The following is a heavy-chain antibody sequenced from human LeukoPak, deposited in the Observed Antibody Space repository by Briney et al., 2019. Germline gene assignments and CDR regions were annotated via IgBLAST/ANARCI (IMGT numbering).Heavy chain of an antibody. CDR2: IYHSGST. CDR1: GGSISSSNW. CDR3: ASVRIASDAFDI. J-gene: IGHJ3*02. V-gene: IGHV4-4*02. Sequence: SETLSLTCAVSGGSISSSNWWSWVRQPPGKGLEWIGEIYHSGSTNYNPSLKSRVTISVDKSKNQFSLKLSSVTAADTAVYYGASVRIASDAFDIWGQGTMVTVSS. D-gene: IGHD6-13*01.